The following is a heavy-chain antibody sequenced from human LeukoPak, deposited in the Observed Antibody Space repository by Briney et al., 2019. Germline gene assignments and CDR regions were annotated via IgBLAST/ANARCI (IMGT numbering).Heavy chain of an antibody. V-gene: IGHV1-46*01. D-gene: IGHD6-13*01. CDR3: ARGPSSSWYYYYYYMDV. CDR1: GYTFTGYY. Sequence: ASVKVSCKASGYTFTGYYMHWVRQAPGQGLEWMGIINPSGGSTSYAQKFQGRVTMTRDMSTSTVYMELSSLRSEDTAVYYCARGPSSSWYYYYYYMDVWGKGTTVTISS. J-gene: IGHJ6*03. CDR2: INPSGGST.